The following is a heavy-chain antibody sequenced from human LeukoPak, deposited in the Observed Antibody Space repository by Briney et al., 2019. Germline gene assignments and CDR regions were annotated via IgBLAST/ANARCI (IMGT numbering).Heavy chain of an antibody. Sequence: SETLSLTCTVSGGSISSYFWSWIRQPPGKGLEWIGYISYSRATDYNPSLKSRVTMSVDTSKNQFSLKLSSVTAADTAIYYCARVCGSDYFDYWGQGTLVTVSS. V-gene: IGHV4-59*01. CDR1: GGSISSYF. D-gene: IGHD3-16*01. J-gene: IGHJ4*02. CDR2: ISYSRAT. CDR3: ARVCGSDYFDY.